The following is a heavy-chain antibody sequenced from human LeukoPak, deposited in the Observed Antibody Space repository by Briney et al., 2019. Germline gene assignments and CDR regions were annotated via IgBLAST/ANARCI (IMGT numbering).Heavy chain of an antibody. J-gene: IGHJ4*02. V-gene: IGHV4-34*01. CDR1: GGSFSGYY. Sequence: SSETLSLTCAVYGGSFSGYYWSWIRQPPGKGLEWIGEINHSGSTNYNPSLKSRVTISVDTSKNQSSLKLSSVTAADTAVYFCARGPRLYYYDSSGYYYYWGQGTLVTVSS. CDR2: INHSGST. D-gene: IGHD3-22*01. CDR3: ARGPRLYYYDSSGYYYY.